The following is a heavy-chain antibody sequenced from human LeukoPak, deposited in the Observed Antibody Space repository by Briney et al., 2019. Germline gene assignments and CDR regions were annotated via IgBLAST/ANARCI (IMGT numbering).Heavy chain of an antibody. CDR1: GFTSSDYY. Sequence: GGSLRLSCAASGFTSSDYYMSWIRQAPGKGLEWVSYVSSSGSTIYYADSVKGRFTITRDNAKNSLYLQMNSLRAEDTAVYYCARRLFSGSYPPYYYYYGMDVWGQGTTVTVSS. V-gene: IGHV3-11*01. D-gene: IGHD3-10*01. CDR3: ARRLFSGSYPPYYYYYGMDV. CDR2: VSSSGSTI. J-gene: IGHJ6*02.